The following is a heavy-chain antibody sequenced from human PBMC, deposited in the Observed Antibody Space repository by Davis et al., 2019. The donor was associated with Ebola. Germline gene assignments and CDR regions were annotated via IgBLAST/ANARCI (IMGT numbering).Heavy chain of an antibody. V-gene: IGHV4-4*02. CDR1: GDSISSSNW. J-gene: IGHJ4*02. CDR3: ARHVIRFSFPYCSSTSCYGYYFDY. D-gene: IGHD2-2*01. CDR2: INHSGST. Sequence: MPSETLSLTCAVSGDSISSSNWWSWVRQPPGKGLEWIGEINHSGSTNYNPSLKSRVTISVDTSKNQFSLKLSSVTAADTAVYYCARHVIRFSFPYCSSTSCYGYYFDYWGQGTLVTVSS.